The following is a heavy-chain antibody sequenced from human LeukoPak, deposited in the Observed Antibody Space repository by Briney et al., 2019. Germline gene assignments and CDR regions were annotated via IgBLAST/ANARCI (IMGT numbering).Heavy chain of an antibody. Sequence: GRTLRLSCAASGFTFSDYGMHWVRQAPGKGLEWVAVIWYDGATKYYADSVKGRFTISRDNSKNTLYLQMNSLRAEDTAVYYCARRDYSGYHPDAYWGQGTLVTVSS. V-gene: IGHV3-33*01. CDR2: IWYDGATK. D-gene: IGHD5-12*01. CDR3: ARRDYSGYHPDAY. CDR1: GFTFSDYG. J-gene: IGHJ4*02.